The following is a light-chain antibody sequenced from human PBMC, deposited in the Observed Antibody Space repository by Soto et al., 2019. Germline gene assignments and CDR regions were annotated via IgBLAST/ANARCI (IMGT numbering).Light chain of an antibody. CDR1: QSVSSSY. Sequence: DIVLTQPPGPLASSPGERATLSCRASQSVSSSYLAWDQQKPGQAPRLLIYGASSRDTGIPDRFSGSGSGTDFTLTISRLEPEDVAGYYCQQYGSSPQTFGQGTKVEIK. J-gene: IGKJ1*01. CDR2: GAS. CDR3: QQYGSSPQT. V-gene: IGKV3-20*01.